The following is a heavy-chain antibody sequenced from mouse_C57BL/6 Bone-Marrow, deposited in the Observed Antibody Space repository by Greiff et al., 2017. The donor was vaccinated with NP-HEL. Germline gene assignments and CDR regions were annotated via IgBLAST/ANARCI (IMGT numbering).Heavy chain of an antibody. J-gene: IGHJ1*03. CDR3: ARKGYYGSYWYFEV. Sequence: VQLQQSGAELVKPGASVKISCKASGYAFSSYWMNWMKQRPGKGLEWIGQIYPGDGDTNYNGKFKGKATLTADKSSSTAYMQLSSLTSEDSAVYFCARKGYYGSYWYFEVWGTGTTVTVSS. V-gene: IGHV1-80*01. CDR1: GYAFSSYW. D-gene: IGHD1-1*01. CDR2: IYPGDGDT.